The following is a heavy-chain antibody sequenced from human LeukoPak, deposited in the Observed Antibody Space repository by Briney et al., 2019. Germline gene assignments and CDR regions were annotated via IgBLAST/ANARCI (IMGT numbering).Heavy chain of an antibody. J-gene: IGHJ4*02. CDR1: GFDFSNYW. V-gene: IGHV3-7*03. Sequence: GGSLRLSCAASGFDFSNYWMYWVRQAPGKGLEWVANIKQDGSEKYYVDSVRGRFTISRDNAKNSLSLQMNSLRAEDTAVYYCASHYGGWGQGTLVTVSS. CDR2: IKQDGSEK. D-gene: IGHD4-17*01. CDR3: ASHYGG.